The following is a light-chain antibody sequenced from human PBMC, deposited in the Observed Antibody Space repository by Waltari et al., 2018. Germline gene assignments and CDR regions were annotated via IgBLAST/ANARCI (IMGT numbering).Light chain of an antibody. CDR2: DAS. CDR1: QSIRSW. Sequence: DIQMTQSPSTLSASVGVRVTITCRASQSIRSWLAWFQQKPGKAPKVLIYDASTLESGVSSRFSGSGSGTEFTLTINGLQPDDFATYYCQHYNNYSFGQGTRVEIK. V-gene: IGKV1-5*01. J-gene: IGKJ1*01. CDR3: QHYNNYS.